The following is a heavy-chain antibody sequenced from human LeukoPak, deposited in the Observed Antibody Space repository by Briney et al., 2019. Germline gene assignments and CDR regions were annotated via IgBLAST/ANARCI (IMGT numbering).Heavy chain of an antibody. Sequence: PGGSLRLSCAASGFTFSNFWMHWVRQAPGKGLVWVALIYGDGSFTRYADSVKGRFTISRDNAKNMLYLQMNSLRAEDTAVYYCAREGRLRYFGWLLFYYYYYGMDGWGQGTTVTVSS. CDR3: AREGRLRYFGWLLFYYYYYGMDG. V-gene: IGHV3-74*01. D-gene: IGHD3-9*01. J-gene: IGHJ6*02. CDR2: IYGDGSFT. CDR1: GFTFSNFW.